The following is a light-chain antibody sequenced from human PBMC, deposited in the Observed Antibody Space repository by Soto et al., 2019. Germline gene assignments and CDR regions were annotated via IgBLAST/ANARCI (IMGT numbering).Light chain of an antibody. J-gene: IGKJ1*01. Sequence: EILLTHSPATLSICAVGRATLCYRASHSVSLSLAWYQQRPGQAPRLLIYDASKRASGIPARFSGSGSGTDFTLTISSLEPEDFAVYYCQQRSAWPRTFGQGTKVDIK. V-gene: IGKV3-11*01. CDR1: HSVSLS. CDR3: QQRSAWPRT. CDR2: DAS.